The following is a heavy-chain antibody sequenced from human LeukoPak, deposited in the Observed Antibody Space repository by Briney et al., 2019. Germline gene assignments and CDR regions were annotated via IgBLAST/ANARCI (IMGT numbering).Heavy chain of an antibody. CDR3: AILRAYCGGDCYSSFDY. J-gene: IGHJ4*02. Sequence: PSETLSLTCTVSGGSISSGSYYWSWIRQPAGKGLEWFGRIYTSGSTNYNPSLKSRVTISVDTSKNQFSLKLSSVTAADTAVYYCAILRAYCGGDCYSSFDYWGQGTLVTVSS. D-gene: IGHD2-21*02. CDR2: IYTSGST. V-gene: IGHV4-61*02. CDR1: GGSISSGSYY.